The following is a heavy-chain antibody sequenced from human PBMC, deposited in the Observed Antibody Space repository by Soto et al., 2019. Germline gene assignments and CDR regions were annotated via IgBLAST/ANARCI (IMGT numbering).Heavy chain of an antibody. J-gene: IGHJ4*01. Sequence: ASLKVSCKASGYTFDSYGISWARQAPGQGLEWMGWISAHSGNTNYAQKLQGRVTMTTDTSTRTAYMELRSLRSDDTAVYYCARDRMNYDFWSGHPPFDYWGQGTLDTVSS. CDR3: ARDRMNYDFWSGHPPFDY. CDR1: GYTFDSYG. CDR2: ISAHSGNT. D-gene: IGHD3-3*01. V-gene: IGHV1-18*01.